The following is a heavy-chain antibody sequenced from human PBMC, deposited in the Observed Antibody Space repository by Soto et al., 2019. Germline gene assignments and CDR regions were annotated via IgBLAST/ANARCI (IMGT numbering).Heavy chain of an antibody. D-gene: IGHD2-15*01. V-gene: IGHV1-24*01. Sequence: GASVKVSCKVSGYTLTELSMHWVRQAPGKGLEWMGGFDPEDGETIYAQKFQGRVTMTEDTSTDTAYMELSSLRSEDTAVYYCAVGYCSGGSCAAARRYWGQGTLVTVSS. CDR3: AVGYCSGGSCAAARRY. CDR1: GYTLTELS. J-gene: IGHJ4*02. CDR2: FDPEDGET.